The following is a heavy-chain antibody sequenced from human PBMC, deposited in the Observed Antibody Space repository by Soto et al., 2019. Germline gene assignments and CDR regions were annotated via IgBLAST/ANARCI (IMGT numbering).Heavy chain of an antibody. CDR3: ASLESKVGATNY. V-gene: IGHV1-69*13. CDR2: IIPIFGTA. D-gene: IGHD1-26*01. J-gene: IGHJ4*02. Sequence: SVKVSCKASGGTFSSYAISWVRQAPGQGLEWMGGIIPIFGTANYAQKFQGRVTITADESTSTAYMELSSLRAEDTAVYYCASLESKVGATNYWGQGTLVTVSS. CDR1: GGTFSSYA.